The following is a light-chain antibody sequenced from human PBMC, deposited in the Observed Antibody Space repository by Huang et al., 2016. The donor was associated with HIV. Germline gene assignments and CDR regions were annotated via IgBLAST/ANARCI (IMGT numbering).Light chain of an antibody. J-gene: IGKJ2*01. CDR2: GAS. CDR3: QHYISLRYT. V-gene: IGKV3-20*01. Sequence: EIVLTQSPGTLSLSPGERATLSCRASQSVSSYLAWYQQKPGQAPRLLIYGASSRATGIPDSFSGSGSGTDFTLTISRLEPEDFAVYYCQHYISLRYTFGQGTKLEIK. CDR1: QSVSSY.